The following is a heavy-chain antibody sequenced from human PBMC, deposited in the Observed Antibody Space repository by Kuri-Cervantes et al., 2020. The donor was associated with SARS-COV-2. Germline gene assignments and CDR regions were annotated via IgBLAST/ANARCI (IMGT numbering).Heavy chain of an antibody. J-gene: IGHJ6*02. CDR2: IKSKAGGGTT. CDR1: GFTLNSAW. V-gene: IGHV3-15*07. Sequence: GESLKISCAVSGFTLNSAWMSWVRQAPGKGLEWVGRIKSKAGGGTTDYAAPVKGRFTVSRDDSQNTLYLQMNSLKTEDTAVYYCTLGAYYYYYGMDVWGQGTTVTVSS. CDR3: TLGAYYYYYGMDV.